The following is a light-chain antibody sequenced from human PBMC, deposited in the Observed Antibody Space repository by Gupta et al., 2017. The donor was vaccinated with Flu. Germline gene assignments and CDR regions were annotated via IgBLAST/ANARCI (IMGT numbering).Light chain of an antibody. J-gene: IGKJ1*01. V-gene: IGKV3-20*01. CDR1: HSLSDNF. CDR3: QQYLTSPGS. Sequence: EVVLTQSPGTLSLSPGERATLSCRASHSLSDNFLAWYQQKPGLAPRLLIYGASSRAAGIPDRFSGSASGTDFTLSISRLEPEDFAVYYCQQYLTSPGSFGQGTKVEI. CDR2: GAS.